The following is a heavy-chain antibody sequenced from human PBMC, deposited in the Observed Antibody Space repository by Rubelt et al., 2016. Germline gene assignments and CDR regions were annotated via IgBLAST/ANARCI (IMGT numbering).Heavy chain of an antibody. CDR2: ISYDGSNK. J-gene: IGHJ4*02. Sequence: RSLRLSCAASGFTFSSYAMHWVRQAPGKGLEWVAVISYDGSNKYYADSVKGRSTISRDNSKNTLYLQMNSLRAEDTAVYYCARVPYGDYVWGLLGYWGQGTLVTVSS. V-gene: IGHV3-30*04. CDR1: GFTFSSYA. D-gene: IGHD3-16*01. CDR3: ARVPYGDYVWGLLGY.